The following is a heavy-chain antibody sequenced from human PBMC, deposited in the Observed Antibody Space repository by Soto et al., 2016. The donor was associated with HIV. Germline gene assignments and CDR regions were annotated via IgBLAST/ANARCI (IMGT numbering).Heavy chain of an antibody. CDR3: AKIPSRDLMTHYQSFSMDI. D-gene: IGHD3-9*01. CDR1: GFTFSSYV. V-gene: IGHV3-23*01. Sequence: DVQLLESGGGLVKPGASLRLSCAASGFTFSSYVMTWVRQAPGKGLQWVSAISGSGSSTYYADSVKGRFTISRDNSKNTQYLEMNSLRIEDTAVYYCAKIPSRDLMTHYQSFSMDIWGQGTAVTVAS. CDR2: ISGSGSST. J-gene: IGHJ6*02.